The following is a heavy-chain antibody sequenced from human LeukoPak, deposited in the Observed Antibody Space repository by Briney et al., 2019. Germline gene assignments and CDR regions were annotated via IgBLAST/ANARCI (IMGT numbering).Heavy chain of an antibody. CDR3: ARGGTYYDSWSGYFPSRYYYYGMDV. D-gene: IGHD3-3*01. Sequence: SETLSLTCTVSGGSISSYYWSWIRQPPGKGLEWIGYIYYSGSTNYNPSLKSRVTISVDTSKNQFSLKLSSVTAADTAVYYCARGGTYYDSWSGYFPSRYYYYGMDVWGQGTTVTVSS. CDR2: IYYSGST. J-gene: IGHJ6*02. CDR1: GGSISSYY. V-gene: IGHV4-59*01.